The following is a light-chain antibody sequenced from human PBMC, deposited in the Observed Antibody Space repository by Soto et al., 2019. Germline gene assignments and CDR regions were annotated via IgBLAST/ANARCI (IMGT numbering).Light chain of an antibody. Sequence: DIQMTQSXSXLXXXVXXXFTXTFQASQDISNYLNWYQQKPGKAPKLLIYDASNLETGVPSRFSGSGSGTDFTFTISSLQPEDIATYYCQQYDNLITFGQGTRLEIK. CDR1: QDISNY. V-gene: IGKV1-33*01. J-gene: IGKJ5*01. CDR3: QQYDNLIT. CDR2: DAS.